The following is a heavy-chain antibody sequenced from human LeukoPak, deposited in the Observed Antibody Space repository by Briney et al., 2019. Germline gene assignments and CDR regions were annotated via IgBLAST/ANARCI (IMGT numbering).Heavy chain of an antibody. V-gene: IGHV1-2*06. CDR3: ARDFCGGDCYSRSTYMDV. D-gene: IGHD2-21*02. CDR2: INHNSGGA. CDR1: GHTFTGSY. Sequence: ASVTVNCKASGHTFTGSYMHWVRQAREQGLEWMGRINHNSGGANYAQKFQGRATMTRATSISAAYMELSRLRSDDTAVYYCARDFCGGDCYSRSTYMDVWGKGTTVTVSS. J-gene: IGHJ6*04.